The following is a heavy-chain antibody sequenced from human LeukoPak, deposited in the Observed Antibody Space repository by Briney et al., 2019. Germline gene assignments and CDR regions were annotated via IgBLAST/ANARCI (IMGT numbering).Heavy chain of an antibody. J-gene: IGHJ3*02. CDR3: ARGNDYVWGSYRTRRSSGAFDI. CDR1: GGSFSGYY. V-gene: IGHV4-34*01. CDR2: INHSGST. D-gene: IGHD3-16*02. Sequence: SETLSLTCGVSGGSFSGYYWNWIRQPPGKGLEWIGEINHSGSTNYNPSLKSRVTISVDTSKNQFSLKLSSVTAADTAVYYCARGNDYVWGSYRTRRSSGAFDIWGQGTMVTVSS.